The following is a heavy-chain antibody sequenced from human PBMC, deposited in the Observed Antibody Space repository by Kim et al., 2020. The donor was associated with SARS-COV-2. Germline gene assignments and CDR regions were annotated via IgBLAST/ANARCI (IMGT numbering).Heavy chain of an antibody. D-gene: IGHD4-17*01. Sequence: GGSLRLSCAASGFTFSSYGMHWVRQAPGKGLEWVAVISYDGSNKYYADSVKGRFTISRDNSKNTLYLQMNSLRAEDTAVYYCAKDPRGGDYGLLLFDYWGQGTLVTVSS. J-gene: IGHJ4*02. CDR3: AKDPRGGDYGLLLFDY. CDR2: ISYDGSNK. V-gene: IGHV3-30*18. CDR1: GFTFSSYG.